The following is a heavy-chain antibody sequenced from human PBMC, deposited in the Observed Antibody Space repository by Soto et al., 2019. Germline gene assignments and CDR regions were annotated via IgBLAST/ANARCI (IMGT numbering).Heavy chain of an antibody. J-gene: IGHJ4*02. CDR3: VRDLLGSGGHFDY. D-gene: IGHD7-27*01. CDR1: GFIFSSFG. V-gene: IGHV3-33*01. CDR2: IWYDGSNT. Sequence: LRLSCAASGFIFSSFGMHWVRQAPGKGLEWVAHIWYDGSNTYYADSVKGQFTISRDNSRNTLYLQMNSLRAEDTAVYHCVRDLLGSGGHFDYWGQGTLVTVSS.